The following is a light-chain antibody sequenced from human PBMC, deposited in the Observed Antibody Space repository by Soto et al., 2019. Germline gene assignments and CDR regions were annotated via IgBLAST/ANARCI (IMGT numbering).Light chain of an antibody. CDR1: QSVLYSSNNENY. CDR2: WAS. J-gene: IGKJ2*01. Sequence: DIVMTQSPDSLAVSLGERATINCKSSQSVLYSSNNENYLAWYQQRPGQPPKLLIFWASTRESGVPDRFSGSGSGTDFTLTISSLQAEDVAVYYCQQYYSSRNTFGQGTKLEI. CDR3: QQYYSSRNT. V-gene: IGKV4-1*01.